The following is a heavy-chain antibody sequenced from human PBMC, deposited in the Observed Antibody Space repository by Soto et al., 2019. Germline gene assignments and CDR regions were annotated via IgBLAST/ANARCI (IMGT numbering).Heavy chain of an antibody. Sequence: EVQLLESGGGLVQPGGSLRLSCAASGFTFTTYAMNWVRQAPGKGLEWVSAISGSGGSTYYADSVKGRFTISRDNSKNTLYLQMNSRRAEDTAVYYCAKEALGGATSDSWGQGPLVTVSS. CDR3: AKEALGGATSDS. CDR2: ISGSGGST. CDR1: GFTFTTYA. D-gene: IGHD1-26*01. J-gene: IGHJ4*02. V-gene: IGHV3-23*01.